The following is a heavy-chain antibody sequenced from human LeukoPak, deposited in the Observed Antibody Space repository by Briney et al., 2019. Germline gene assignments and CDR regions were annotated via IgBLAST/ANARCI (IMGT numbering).Heavy chain of an antibody. D-gene: IGHD2-2*01. V-gene: IGHV5-51*01. Sequence: GESLKISCEGSGYNFTSYWIGWVRQMPGKGLEWMGIIYPGDSDTRYSPSFQGQVTISADKSISTAYLQWSSLKASDTAMYYCARRDGYCSSTSCYADYYYGMDVWGQGTTVTVSS. CDR2: IYPGDSDT. CDR1: GYNFTSYW. CDR3: ARRDGYCSSTSCYADYYYGMDV. J-gene: IGHJ6*02.